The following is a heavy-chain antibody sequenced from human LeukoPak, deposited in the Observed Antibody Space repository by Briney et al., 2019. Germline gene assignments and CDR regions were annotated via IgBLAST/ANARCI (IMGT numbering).Heavy chain of an antibody. D-gene: IGHD3-10*01. CDR1: GGSISSYY. J-gene: IGHJ4*02. CDR2: IYTSGST. Sequence: SETLSLTCTVSGGSISSYYWSWIRQPAGKGLEWIGRIYTSGSTNYNPSLKSRVTMSVDTSKNQFSLKLSSVTAADTAVYYCARHAIDLVRGVAFDYWGQGTLVTVSS. V-gene: IGHV4-4*07. CDR3: ARHAIDLVRGVAFDY.